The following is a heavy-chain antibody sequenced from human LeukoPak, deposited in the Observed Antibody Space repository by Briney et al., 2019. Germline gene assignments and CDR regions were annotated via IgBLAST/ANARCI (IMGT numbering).Heavy chain of an antibody. D-gene: IGHD4-17*01. CDR1: GFTFSSYG. J-gene: IGHJ6*04. CDR3: AKADYGDYPYYYYGMDV. V-gene: IGHV3-33*06. CDR2: IWYDGSNK. Sequence: PGGSLRLSCAASGFTFSSYGMHWVRQAPGKGLEWVAIIWYDGSNKYYADSVKGRFTISRDNSKNTLYLQMNSLRAEDTAVYYCAKADYGDYPYYYYGMDVWGKGTTVTVSS.